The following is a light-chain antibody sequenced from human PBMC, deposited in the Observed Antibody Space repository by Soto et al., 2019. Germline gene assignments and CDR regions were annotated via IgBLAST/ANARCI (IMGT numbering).Light chain of an antibody. CDR3: SSYTSSSNLI. CDR1: SRDVGNYNY. V-gene: IGLV2-14*03. CDR2: DVN. Sequence: QSVLTQPASVSGSLGQSITISCTGTSRDVGNYNYASWYQHHTGRAPKLVIYDVNNRPAGISNRFSGSKSDNTASLIIFGLQAEDEADYYCSSYTSSSNLIFXGGTKVTVL. J-gene: IGLJ2*01.